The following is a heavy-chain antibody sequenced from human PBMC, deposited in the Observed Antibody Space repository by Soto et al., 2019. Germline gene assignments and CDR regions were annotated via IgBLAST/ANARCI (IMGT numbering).Heavy chain of an antibody. V-gene: IGHV1-69*06. CDR3: ARDLKYGGKIDYYYYGMAV. D-gene: IGHD2-15*01. Sequence: SVKVSCKASGGTFTSYAISWVRQAPRPGLEWMGGIIPIFGTANYAQKFQGRVTITSDKSTSTAYMELTSLRSENTAVYSCARDLKYGGKIDYYYYGMAVWGQGTTVTV. CDR1: GGTFTSYA. J-gene: IGHJ6*02. CDR2: IIPIFGTA.